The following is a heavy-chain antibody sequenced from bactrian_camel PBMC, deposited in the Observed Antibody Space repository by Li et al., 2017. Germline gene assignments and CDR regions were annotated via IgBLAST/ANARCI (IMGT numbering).Heavy chain of an antibody. CDR3: AKPLMANYVYDVADYGY. Sequence: VQLVESGGGLVQPGESSRLACAASGFTFSTYDVTWIRQAPGKGLEWVSVIHGGNGRPSYADSVKGRFTVSKDNARNTVYLQLNSLKTEDMAMYYCAKPLMANYVYDVADYGYWGQGTQVTVS. V-gene: IGHV3S40*01. D-gene: IGHD1*01. CDR2: IHGGNGRP. J-gene: IGHJ6*01. CDR1: GFTFSTYD.